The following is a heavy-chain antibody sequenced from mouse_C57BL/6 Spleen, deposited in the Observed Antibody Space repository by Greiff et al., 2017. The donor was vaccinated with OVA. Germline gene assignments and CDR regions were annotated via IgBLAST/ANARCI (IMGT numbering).Heavy chain of an antibody. Sequence: DVQLQESGPGLVKPSQSLSLTCSVTGYSITSGYYWNWIRQFPGNKLEWMGYISYDGSNNYNPSLKNRISITRDTSKNQFFLKLNSVTTEDTATYYCARNYCGSSYGNYWGQGTTLTVSS. CDR3: ARNYCGSSYGNY. V-gene: IGHV3-6*01. D-gene: IGHD1-1*01. CDR2: ISYDGSN. J-gene: IGHJ2*01. CDR1: GYSITSGYY.